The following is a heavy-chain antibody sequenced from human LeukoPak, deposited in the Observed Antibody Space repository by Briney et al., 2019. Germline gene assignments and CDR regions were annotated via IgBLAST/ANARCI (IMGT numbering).Heavy chain of an antibody. Sequence: PSETLSLTCTVSGGSISSYYWSWIRQPPGKGLEWIGSIYYSGSAYYNPSLKSRVTISVDTSKNQFSLKLSSVTAADTAVYYCAKTNYDFWSGYYSSFQHWGQGTLVTVSS. D-gene: IGHD3-3*01. CDR1: GGSISSYY. V-gene: IGHV4-59*05. CDR3: AKTNYDFWSGYYSSFQH. CDR2: IYYSGSA. J-gene: IGHJ1*01.